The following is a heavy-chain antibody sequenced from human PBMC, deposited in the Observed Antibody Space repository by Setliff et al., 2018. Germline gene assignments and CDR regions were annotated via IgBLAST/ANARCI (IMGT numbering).Heavy chain of an antibody. J-gene: IGHJ5*02. D-gene: IGHD3-22*01. CDR3: ARDALYDSNDRNSYYGNWLDP. Sequence: SVKVSCKASGYTFTGYFIHWVRQAPGQGPEWMGGIIPIYGSTNNAEKFQGRVTFSADESMSTVYMELSSLTSADTALYYCARDALYDSNDRNSYYGNWLDPWGQGTPVTVSS. V-gene: IGHV1-69*13. CDR1: GYTFTGYF. CDR2: IIPIYGST.